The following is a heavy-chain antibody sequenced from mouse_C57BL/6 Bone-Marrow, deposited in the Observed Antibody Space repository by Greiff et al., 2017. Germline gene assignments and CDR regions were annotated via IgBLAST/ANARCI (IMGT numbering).Heavy chain of an antibody. CDR3: ARQGRGYAMDY. CDR2: ISSGGSYT. V-gene: IGHV5-6*01. Sequence: DVQLVESGGDLVKPGGSLKLSCAASGFTFSSYGMSWVRQTPDKRLEWVATISSGGSYTYYPDSVKGRFTISRDNAKNTLYLQMSSLKSEDTAMYYCARQGRGYAMDYWGQGTSVTVSS. CDR1: GFTFSSYG. J-gene: IGHJ4*01.